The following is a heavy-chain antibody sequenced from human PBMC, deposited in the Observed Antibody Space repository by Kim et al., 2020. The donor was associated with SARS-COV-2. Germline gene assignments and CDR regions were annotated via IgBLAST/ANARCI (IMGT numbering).Heavy chain of an antibody. CDR1: GYSFTSYW. CDR2: IYPGDSDT. V-gene: IGHV5-51*01. Sequence: GESLKISCKGSGYSFTSYWIGWVRQMPGKGLEWMGIIYPGDSDTRYSPSFQGQVTISADKSISTAYLQWSSLKASDTAMYYCARPRDGYKTRRAPFDIWGQGTMVTVSS. J-gene: IGHJ3*02. D-gene: IGHD5-12*01. CDR3: ARPRDGYKTRRAPFDI.